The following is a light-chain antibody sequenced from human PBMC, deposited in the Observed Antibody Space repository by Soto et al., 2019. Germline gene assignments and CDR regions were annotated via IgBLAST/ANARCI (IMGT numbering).Light chain of an antibody. Sequence: EIQVTQSPSSLSASVGDRVTITCRASQNINFYLNWFQQKPGKAPKVLIYAASSLQVGVPSRFSGSGSGTDFTLTISSLQPEDFATYFCQQSYNTPTFGGGTKVDIK. V-gene: IGKV1-39*01. CDR1: QNINFY. CDR3: QQSYNTPT. J-gene: IGKJ4*01. CDR2: AAS.